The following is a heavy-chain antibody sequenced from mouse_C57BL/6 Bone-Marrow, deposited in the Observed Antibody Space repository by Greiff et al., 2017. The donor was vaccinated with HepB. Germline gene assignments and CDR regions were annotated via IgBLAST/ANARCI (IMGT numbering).Heavy chain of an antibody. CDR3: ASWVDY. CDR1: GFTFSSYA. J-gene: IGHJ2*01. V-gene: IGHV5-4*03. CDR2: ISDGGSYT. Sequence: EVKLVESGGGLVKPGGSLKLSCAASGFTFSSYAMSWVRQTPEKRLEWVATISDGGSYTYYPDNVKGRITITRDNAKNNLYLQMSHLKSEDTAMYYCASWVDYWGQGTTLTVSS. D-gene: IGHD4-1*01.